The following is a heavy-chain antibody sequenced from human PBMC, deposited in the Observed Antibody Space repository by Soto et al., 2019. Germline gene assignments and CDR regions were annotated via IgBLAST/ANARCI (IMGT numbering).Heavy chain of an antibody. Sequence: EVQLVESGGGLFQPGGSLPVSCAASGFTVSGSAMHWVRQASGTGLEWVGRIRSKANSYATAYAASVKGTFTISRDESKNTADLEKTSLKTEDTGVYSCTLGPAASGEYYYYMDVWGKGTTVTVPS. CDR2: IRSKANSYAT. CDR3: TLGPAASGEYYYYMDV. J-gene: IGHJ6*03. D-gene: IGHD2-2*01. V-gene: IGHV3-73*01. CDR1: GFTVSGSA.